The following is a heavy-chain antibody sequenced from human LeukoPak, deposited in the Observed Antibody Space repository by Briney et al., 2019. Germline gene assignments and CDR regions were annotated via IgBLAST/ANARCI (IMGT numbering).Heavy chain of an antibody. Sequence: GRTLRLSCAASGFTLSNYWMHWVRQARGKGLVWVSGISSDESTTTYADGVKSRFTISRDNSKNTLYVLMNSLRTEDTAMYYCARETIKTYYYGSGSQYQKPGYFNYWGQGTLVTVSS. CDR2: ISSDESTT. CDR1: GFTLSNYW. CDR3: ARETIKTYYYGSGSQYQKPGYFNY. J-gene: IGHJ4*02. V-gene: IGHV3-74*01. D-gene: IGHD3-10*01.